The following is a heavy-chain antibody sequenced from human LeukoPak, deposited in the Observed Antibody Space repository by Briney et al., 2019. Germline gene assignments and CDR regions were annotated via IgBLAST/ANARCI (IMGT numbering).Heavy chain of an antibody. CDR2: INPNSGGT. V-gene: IGHV1-2*02. D-gene: IGHD6-6*01. CDR3: AREVAARKNWFDP. J-gene: IGHJ5*02. Sequence: GASVKVSCKASGYTFTGYYMHWVRQAPGQGLEWMGWINPNSGGTNYAQKFQGRVTTTRDTSISTAYMELSRLRSDDTAVYYCAREVAARKNWFDPWGQGTLVTVSS. CDR1: GYTFTGYY.